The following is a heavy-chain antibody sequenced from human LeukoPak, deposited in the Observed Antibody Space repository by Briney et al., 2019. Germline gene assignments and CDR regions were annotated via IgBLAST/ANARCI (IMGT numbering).Heavy chain of an antibody. J-gene: IGHJ4*02. CDR1: GFTFSSYS. V-gene: IGHV3-21*01. CDR3: AKNGPGLAYFDY. Sequence: GGSLRLSCAASGFTFSSYSMNWVRQAPGKGLEWVSSISPSSSYISYADSVKGRFTISRDNAKNSLHLQMNSLRAEDTAVYYCAKNGPGLAYFDYWGQGTLVTVSS. D-gene: IGHD3-10*01. CDR2: ISPSSSYI.